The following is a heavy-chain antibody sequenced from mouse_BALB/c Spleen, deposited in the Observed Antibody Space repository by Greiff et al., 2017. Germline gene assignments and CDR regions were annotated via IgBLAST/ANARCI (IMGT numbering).Heavy chain of an antibody. CDR3: ARDPLGAGNAMDY. V-gene: IGHV7-3*02. CDR2: IRNKANGYTT. CDR1: GFTFTDYY. D-gene: IGHD3-3*01. Sequence: EVNVVESGGGLVQPGGSLRLSCATSGFTFTDYYMRWVRQPPGKALEWLGFIRNKANGYTTEYSASVKGRFTISRDNSQSILYLQMNTLRAEDSATYYCARDPLGAGNAMDYGGQGTSVTVSS. J-gene: IGHJ4*01.